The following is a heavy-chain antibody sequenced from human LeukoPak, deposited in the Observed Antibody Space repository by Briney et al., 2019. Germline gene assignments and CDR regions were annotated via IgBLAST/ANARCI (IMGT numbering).Heavy chain of an antibody. CDR3: ARLHYYDSSGNYYGANWFDS. J-gene: IGHJ5*01. V-gene: IGHV4-39*01. Sequence: PSETLSLTCTVSGGSISSSGYYWAWIRQPPGKGLGWVGRIYFSGSTYYNPSLKSRVTISVDTSKNQFSLQLNSVTAADTAVYYCARLHYYDSSGNYYGANWFDSWGQGTLVTVSS. D-gene: IGHD3-22*01. CDR2: IYFSGST. CDR1: GGSISSSGYY.